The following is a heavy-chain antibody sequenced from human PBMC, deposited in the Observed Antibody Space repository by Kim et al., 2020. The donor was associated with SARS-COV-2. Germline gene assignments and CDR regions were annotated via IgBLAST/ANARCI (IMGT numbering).Heavy chain of an antibody. V-gene: IGHV4-59*01. D-gene: IGHD5-12*01. J-gene: IGHJ5*02. CDR3: ARDRSGYDSWFDP. Sequence: NPKPSRRRRVTISEDTSKNQFYLKLSSVTAADTAVYYCARDRSGYDSWFDPWGQGTLVIVSS.